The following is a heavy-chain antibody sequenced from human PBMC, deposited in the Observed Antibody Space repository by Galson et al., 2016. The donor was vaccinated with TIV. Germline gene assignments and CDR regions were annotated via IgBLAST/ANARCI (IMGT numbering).Heavy chain of an antibody. CDR3: ARHCSGGSCFGY. D-gene: IGHD2-15*01. V-gene: IGHV2-70*04. Sequence: PALVKPTQTLTLTCTFSGFSLNTNGMSVSWIRQPPGKALEWLARIDWDDHKFYTTSQKTRLTISKDTSDNRVVLPMTNMDPVDTATYFCARHCSGGSCFGYWGQGTLVTVSS. CDR2: IDWDDHK. J-gene: IGHJ4*02. CDR1: GFSLNTNGMS.